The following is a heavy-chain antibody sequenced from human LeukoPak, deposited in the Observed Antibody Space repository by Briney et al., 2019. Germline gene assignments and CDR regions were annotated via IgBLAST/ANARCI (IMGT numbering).Heavy chain of an antibody. Sequence: QTGGSLRLSCAASGFTFSSFWMTWVRQAPGKGLEWVANINQDGSEKYYVDSVKGRFTISRDNAKNSLSLQMNSLRAEDTAVYYCARDTVGYDSSGYYHYWGQGTLVTVSS. J-gene: IGHJ4*02. CDR2: INQDGSEK. V-gene: IGHV3-7*01. D-gene: IGHD3-22*01. CDR3: ARDTVGYDSSGYYHY. CDR1: GFTFSSFW.